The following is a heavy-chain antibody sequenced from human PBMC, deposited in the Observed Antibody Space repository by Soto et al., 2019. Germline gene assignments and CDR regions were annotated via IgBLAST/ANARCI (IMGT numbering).Heavy chain of an antibody. CDR1: GFTFSSYG. D-gene: IGHD2-2*01. CDR2: VSYDGTYK. J-gene: IGHJ6*02. V-gene: IGHV3-30*18. CDR3: AKTVVVSQGFYYYHYGMDV. Sequence: QVQLVESGGGVVQPGRSLTLSCAASGFTFSSYGMHWVRQAPGKGLEWVAVVSYDGTYKYYADSVKGRFTISRDNSKNTLFVQMNSLRLEDTAVYYCAKTVVVSQGFYYYHYGMDVWGQGTTVTVSS.